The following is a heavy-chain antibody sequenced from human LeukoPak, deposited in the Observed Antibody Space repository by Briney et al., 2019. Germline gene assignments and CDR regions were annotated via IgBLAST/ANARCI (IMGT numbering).Heavy chain of an antibody. Sequence: PSETLSLTCTVSGGSISSSSYYWGWIRQPPGKGLEWIGSIYYSGSTYYNPSLKSRVTISVDTSKNQFSLKLSSVTAADTAVYYCARPNVGYNSPGAFDIWGQGTMVTVSS. D-gene: IGHD5-24*01. CDR1: GGSISSSSYY. V-gene: IGHV4-39*01. CDR3: ARPNVGYNSPGAFDI. J-gene: IGHJ3*02. CDR2: IYYSGST.